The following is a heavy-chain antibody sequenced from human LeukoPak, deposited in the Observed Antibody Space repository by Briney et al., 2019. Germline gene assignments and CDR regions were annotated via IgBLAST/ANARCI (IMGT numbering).Heavy chain of an antibody. CDR1: GFTFSSDA. CDR3: AKEKAGYCSSTSCFDGYDY. Sequence: PGGSLRLSCAASGFTFSSDAMSWVRQAPGKGLEWVSAISGSGGSTYYADSVKGRFSISRDNSKNTLYLQLNSLRAEDTAVYYCAKEKAGYCSSTSCFDGYDYWGQGTLVTVSS. CDR2: ISGSGGST. D-gene: IGHD2-2*01. V-gene: IGHV3-23*01. J-gene: IGHJ4*02.